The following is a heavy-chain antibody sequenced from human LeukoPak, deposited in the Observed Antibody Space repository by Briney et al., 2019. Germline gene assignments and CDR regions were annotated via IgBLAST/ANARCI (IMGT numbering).Heavy chain of an antibody. CDR1: GFTFSSYW. V-gene: IGHV3-7*01. J-gene: IGHJ3*02. CDR2: IKQDGSEK. Sequence: GGSLRLSCAASGFTFSSYWMSWVRRAPGKGLEWVANIKQDGSEKYYVDSVKGRFTISRDNAKNSLYLQMNSLRAEDTAVYYCARDTYIYAFDIWGQGTMVTVSS. CDR3: ARDTYIYAFDI. D-gene: IGHD3-3*02.